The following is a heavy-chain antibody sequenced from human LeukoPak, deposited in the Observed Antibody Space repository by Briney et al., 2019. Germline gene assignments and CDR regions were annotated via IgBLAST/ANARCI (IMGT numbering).Heavy chain of an antibody. Sequence: GGSLRLSCAASGFTFSDHYMDWVRQAPGKGLEWAARIRKKTNSYTTEYAASVKGRFTISRDDSRNSLYLQMNSLKTEDTAVYYCARVYTSSSRTFDYWGQGTLVTVSS. CDR1: GFTFSDHY. V-gene: IGHV3-72*01. D-gene: IGHD6-6*01. CDR2: IRKKTNSYTT. J-gene: IGHJ4*02. CDR3: ARVYTSSSRTFDY.